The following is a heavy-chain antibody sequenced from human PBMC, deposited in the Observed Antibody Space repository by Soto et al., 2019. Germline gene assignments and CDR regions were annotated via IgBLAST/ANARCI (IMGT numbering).Heavy chain of an antibody. J-gene: IGHJ4*02. CDR2: IYYSGST. Sequence: QVQLQESGPGLVKPSQTLSLTCTVSGGSISSGDYYWSWIRQPPGKGLEWIGYIYYSGSTYYNPSLKSRVTISVDTSKNQFSRKLSSVTAADTAVYYCARGHYYDSSGYYYFDYWGQGTLVTVSS. CDR3: ARGHYYDSSGYYYFDY. V-gene: IGHV4-30-4*01. D-gene: IGHD3-22*01. CDR1: GGSISSGDYY.